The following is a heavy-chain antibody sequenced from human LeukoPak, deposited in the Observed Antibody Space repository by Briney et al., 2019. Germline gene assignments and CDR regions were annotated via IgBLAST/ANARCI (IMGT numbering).Heavy chain of an antibody. Sequence: PGGSLRLSCAASGFTFSSYSMNWVRQAPGKGLEWVSYISSSSSTIYYADSVKGRFTISRDNAKNSLYLQMNSLRAEDTAVYYCARGKGLWFGENWFDPWGQGTLVTVSS. CDR3: ARGKGLWFGENWFDP. D-gene: IGHD3-10*01. V-gene: IGHV3-48*04. CDR1: GFTFSSYS. CDR2: ISSSSSTI. J-gene: IGHJ5*02.